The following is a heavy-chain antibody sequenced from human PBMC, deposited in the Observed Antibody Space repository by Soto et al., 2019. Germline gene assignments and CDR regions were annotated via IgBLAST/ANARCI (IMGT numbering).Heavy chain of an antibody. CDR1: GYTFTSYY. J-gene: IGHJ5*02. Sequence: ASVKVSSKASGYTFTSYYMHSVRQYPGQGLEWMGIINPSGGSTSYAQKFQGRVTMTRDTSTSTVYMELSSLRSEDTAVYYCARDIVVVPAAPSGWFDPWGQGTLVTVSS. CDR3: ARDIVVVPAAPSGWFDP. CDR2: INPSGGST. D-gene: IGHD2-2*01. V-gene: IGHV1-46*01.